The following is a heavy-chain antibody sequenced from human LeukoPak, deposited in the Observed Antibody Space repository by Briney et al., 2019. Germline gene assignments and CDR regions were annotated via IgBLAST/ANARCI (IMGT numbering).Heavy chain of an antibody. D-gene: IGHD3-10*01. CDR2: IIPIFGTT. CDR3: ARAIRGSKIASRYYFYYMDV. J-gene: IGHJ6*03. Sequence: SVKVSCKASGGTFSSYAISWVRQAPGQGLEWMGGIIPIFGTTNYAQKFQGRVTITADKSTSAAYMELSSLRSDDTAVYYCARAIRGSKIASRYYFYYMDVWGKGTTVTVSS. V-gene: IGHV1-69*06. CDR1: GGTFSSYA.